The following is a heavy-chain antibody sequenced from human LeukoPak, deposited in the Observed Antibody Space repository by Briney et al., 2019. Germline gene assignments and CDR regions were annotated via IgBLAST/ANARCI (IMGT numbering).Heavy chain of an antibody. CDR3: ASKRGYNYGYDY. D-gene: IGHD5-18*01. V-gene: IGHV3-53*01. J-gene: IGHJ4*02. CDR1: GFTVSSSY. CDR2: TYSGGST. Sequence: PGGSLRLSCAASGFTVSSSYMSWVRQAPGKGLEWVSVTYSGGSTYYVDSVKGRFTISRDNSKNTLYLQMNSLRAEDTAVYYCASKRGYNYGYDYWGQGTLVTVSS.